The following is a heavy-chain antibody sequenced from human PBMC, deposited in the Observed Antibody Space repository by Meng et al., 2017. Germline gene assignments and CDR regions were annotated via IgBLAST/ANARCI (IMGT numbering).Heavy chain of an antibody. CDR3: ARVVFGELLSFDY. D-gene: IGHD3-10*02. V-gene: IGHV3-21*01. CDR1: GFTFSSYS. Sequence: GESLKISCAASGFTFSSYSMNWVRQAPGKGLEWVSSISSSSSYIYYADSVKGRFTISRDNAKNSLYLQMNSLRAEDTAVYHCARVVFGELLSFDYWGQGTLVTVSS. J-gene: IGHJ4*02. CDR2: ISSSSSYI.